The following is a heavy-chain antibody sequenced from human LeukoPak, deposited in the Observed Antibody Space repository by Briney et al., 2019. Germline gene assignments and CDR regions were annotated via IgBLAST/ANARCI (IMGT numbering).Heavy chain of an antibody. CDR1: GYTFTSYD. J-gene: IGHJ4*02. CDR2: MNPNSGNT. CDR3: ARGPQSDFWSGPPHFDY. Sequence: ASVKVSCKASGYTFTSYDINWVRQATGQGLEWMGWMNPNSGNTGYAQKFQGRVTMTRNTSISTAYMELRSLRSDDTAVYYCARGPQSDFWSGPPHFDYWGQGTLVTVSS. V-gene: IGHV1-8*01. D-gene: IGHD3-3*01.